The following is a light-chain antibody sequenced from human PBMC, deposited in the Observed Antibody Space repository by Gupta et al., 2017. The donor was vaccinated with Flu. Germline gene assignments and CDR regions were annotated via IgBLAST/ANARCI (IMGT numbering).Light chain of an antibody. J-gene: IGLJ1*01. CDR3: SAYAGANNVYV. CDR1: ILDIGGYNL. CDR2: EVN. V-gene: IGLV2-8*01. Sequence: QSALTPPPSASGAPGHSVTSACAGPILDIGGYNLVSWYQQYPGKVPKLMIYEVNKRPSGVPDRFPGSKSGNTASLTVSGLQAEDEADYYCSAYAGANNVYVFGTGTKVTVL.